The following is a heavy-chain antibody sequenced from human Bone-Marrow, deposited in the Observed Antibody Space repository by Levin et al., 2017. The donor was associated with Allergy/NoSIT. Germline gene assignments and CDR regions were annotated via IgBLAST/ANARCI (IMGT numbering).Heavy chain of an antibody. D-gene: IGHD6-19*01. CDR3: TRRTYGSSPGLDS. V-gene: IGHV4-4*02. Sequence: SETLSLTCTVSGGSTYSSHWWTWVRQPPGKGLEWIGEIYHSGNSNYNASLQSRVTISVDKSKNQFSLNLTSVTAADTAVYFCTRRTYGSSPGLDSWGQGSLVTVSS. CDR1: GGSTYSSHW. J-gene: IGHJ4*02. CDR2: IYHSGNS.